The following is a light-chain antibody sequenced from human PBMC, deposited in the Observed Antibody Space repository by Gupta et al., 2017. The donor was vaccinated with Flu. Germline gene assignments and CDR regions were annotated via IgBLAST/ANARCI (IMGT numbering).Light chain of an antibody. CDR1: SLRSDY. V-gene: IGLV3-19*01. CDR2: GNN. CDR3: NSRDSSGNHWV. J-gene: IGLJ3*02. Sequence: SSELTQDPAVSVAFGQAVRISCQGHSLRSDYASWYQQKPGQAPVLVIYGNNYRPSGIPDRFSGSSSGNTASLTITGAQAEDEADYYCNSRDSSGNHWVFGGGTKLTVL.